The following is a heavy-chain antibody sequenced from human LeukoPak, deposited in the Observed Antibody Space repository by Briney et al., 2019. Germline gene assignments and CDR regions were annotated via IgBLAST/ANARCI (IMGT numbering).Heavy chain of an antibody. CDR2: IYTSGSP. CDR1: GGSISTYY. Sequence: SETLSLTCTVSGGSISTYYWSWIRQPAGRGLEWIGRIYTSGSPKYNPSLKSRVTMSVDTSKKQFSLNLTSVTAADTAVYYCARGAYGSEGKASFDPWGQGTLVTVSS. J-gene: IGHJ5*02. V-gene: IGHV4-4*07. D-gene: IGHD3-10*01. CDR3: ARGAYGSEGKASFDP.